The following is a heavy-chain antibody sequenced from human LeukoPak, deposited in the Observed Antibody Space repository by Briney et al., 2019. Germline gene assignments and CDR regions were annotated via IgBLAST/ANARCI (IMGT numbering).Heavy chain of an antibody. D-gene: IGHD6-13*01. Sequence: GGSLRLSCAASGFTFSNYAMTWVRQAPGKGLEWVSTISGSGGSAYYADSVKGRFTISRDNSKNTLYLQMNSLRAEDTAVYYCAKAGAAGYWGQGTLVTVSS. V-gene: IGHV3-23*01. CDR1: GFTFSNYA. J-gene: IGHJ4*02. CDR3: AKAGAAGY. CDR2: ISGSGGSA.